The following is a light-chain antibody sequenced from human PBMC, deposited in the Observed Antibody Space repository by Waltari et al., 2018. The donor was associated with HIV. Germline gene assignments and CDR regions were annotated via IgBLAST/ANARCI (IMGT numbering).Light chain of an antibody. J-gene: IGLJ2*01. CDR1: SSNIGAGYD. CDR2: ANI. V-gene: IGLV1-40*01. Sequence: QSVLTQPPSVSGAPGQRVTISCIGSSSNIGAGYDVHWYQQLPGTAPNLLIYANINRPSGVPDRFSGSKSGSSASLAITGLQAEDEAHYYCQSFDSSLTTSGVIFGGGTKLTVL. CDR3: QSFDSSLTTSGVI.